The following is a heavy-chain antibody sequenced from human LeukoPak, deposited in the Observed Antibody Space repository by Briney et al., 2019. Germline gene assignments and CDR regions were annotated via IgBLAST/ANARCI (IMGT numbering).Heavy chain of an antibody. CDR1: GGTFSSYA. D-gene: IGHD3-22*01. V-gene: IGHV1-69*01. J-gene: IGHJ4*02. Sequence: SVKVSCKASGGTFSSYAISWVRQAPGQGLEWMGGIIPIFGTANYAQKFQGRVTITADESTSTAYMELSSLRSEDTAVYYCARGFSDSSGYYSDYFDYWGQGTLVTVSS. CDR3: ARGFSDSSGYYSDYFDY. CDR2: IIPIFGTA.